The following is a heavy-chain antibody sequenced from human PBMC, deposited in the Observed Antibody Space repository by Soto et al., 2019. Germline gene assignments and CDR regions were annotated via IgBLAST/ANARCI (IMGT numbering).Heavy chain of an antibody. CDR2: IFPKSGGT. J-gene: IGHJ6*02. CDR3: AREGMFHFEAKEYYPSTYGLDF. Sequence: ASVKVSCKASGDSLDGYYIHWVRQTPGQGLEWMGWIFPKSGGTRLQRRFQGRVSMTSESSTGPVYLDVTSLEFDDTAVYYCAREGMFHFEAKEYYPSTYGLDFWGQGNTVTVSS. CDR1: GDSLDGYY. D-gene: IGHD3-10*01. V-gene: IGHV1-2*02.